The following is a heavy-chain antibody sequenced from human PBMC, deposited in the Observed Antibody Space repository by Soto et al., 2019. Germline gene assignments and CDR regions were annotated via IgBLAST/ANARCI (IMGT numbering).Heavy chain of an antibody. Sequence: GGSLRLSCAASGFTSRSYAMSWVRQAPGKGLEWVSAISGSGASTYYADSVKGRFTISRDNSKNTLYLQMNSLRADDTAVYYCAKDQINYYDSGGSYFDSWGQGTLVTVSS. D-gene: IGHD3-22*01. V-gene: IGHV3-23*01. J-gene: IGHJ4*02. CDR3: AKDQINYYDSGGSYFDS. CDR1: GFTSRSYA. CDR2: ISGSGAST.